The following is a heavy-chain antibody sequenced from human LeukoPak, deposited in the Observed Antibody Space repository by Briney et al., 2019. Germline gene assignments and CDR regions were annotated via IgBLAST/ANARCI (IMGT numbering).Heavy chain of an antibody. J-gene: IGHJ4*02. CDR2: TNTNSGGT. V-gene: IGHV1-2*02. Sequence: ASVKVSCKASGYTFTAYYIHWVRQAPGQGLEWMGWTNTNSGGTKYAQKFQGRVTMTRDTPISTAYLELNGLRSDDTAVYYCAREGYSGYDYWDQGTLVSVSS. CDR1: GYTFTAYY. D-gene: IGHD5-12*01. CDR3: AREGYSGYDY.